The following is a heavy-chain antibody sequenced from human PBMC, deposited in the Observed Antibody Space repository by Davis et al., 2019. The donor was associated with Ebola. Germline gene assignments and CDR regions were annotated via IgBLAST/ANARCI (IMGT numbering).Heavy chain of an antibody. Sequence: PGGSLRLSCTVSGGSISSSSYYWGWIRQPPGKGLEWIGSIYYSGSTYYNPSLKSRVTISVDTSKNQFSLKLSSVTAADTAVYYCARQIDWFDPWGQGTLVTVSS. CDR2: IYYSGST. V-gene: IGHV4-39*01. CDR3: ARQIDWFDP. CDR1: GGSISSSSYY. J-gene: IGHJ5*02.